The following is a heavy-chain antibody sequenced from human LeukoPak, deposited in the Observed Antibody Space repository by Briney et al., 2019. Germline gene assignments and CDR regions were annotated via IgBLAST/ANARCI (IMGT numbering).Heavy chain of an antibody. D-gene: IGHD6-19*01. CDR2: ISAYNGNT. CDR3: ARDRVGDIAVAVDY. J-gene: IGHJ4*02. V-gene: IGHV1-18*01. CDR1: GYTFTSYG. Sequence: PVASVKVSCKASGYTFTSYGIRWVRQAPGQGLEWMGLISAYNGNTNYAQKLQGRVTMTTDTSTSTAYMELRSLRSDDTAVYYCARDRVGDIAVAVDYWGQGTLVTVSS.